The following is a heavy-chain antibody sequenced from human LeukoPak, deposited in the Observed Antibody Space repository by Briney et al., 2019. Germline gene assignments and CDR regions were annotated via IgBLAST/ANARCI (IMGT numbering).Heavy chain of an antibody. CDR2: INLNSGAT. CDR1: GYTFTDYY. D-gene: IGHD3-22*01. J-gene: IGHJ4*02. Sequence: ASVKVSCTASGYTFTDYYMHWVRQAPGQGLEWMGWINLNSGATNYAQNFQGRVTMTRDTSISTAYMELSRLRSDDTAFYYCARDVRLFEVYTAGGDGSASLPDYWGQGTLVTVSS. CDR3: ARDVRLFEVYTAGGDGSASLPDY. V-gene: IGHV1-2*02.